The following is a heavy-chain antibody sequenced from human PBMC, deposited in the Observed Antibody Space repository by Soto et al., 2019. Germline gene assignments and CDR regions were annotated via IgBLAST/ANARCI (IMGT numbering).Heavy chain of an antibody. J-gene: IGHJ3*02. V-gene: IGHV4-59*01. Sequence: SETLSLTCTVSGGSISSYYWSWIRQPPGKGLEWIGYIYYSGSTNYNPSLKSRVTISVDTSKNQFSLKLSSVTAADTAVYYCARGRTQQLTQGDAFDIWGQGTMVTVSS. CDR3: ARGRTQQLTQGDAFDI. D-gene: IGHD6-13*01. CDR1: GGSISSYY. CDR2: IYYSGST.